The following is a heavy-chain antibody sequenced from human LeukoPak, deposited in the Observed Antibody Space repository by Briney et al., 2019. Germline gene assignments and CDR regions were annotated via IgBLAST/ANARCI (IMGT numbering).Heavy chain of an antibody. CDR3: ARSITGTGLTYYYYGMDV. Sequence: ASVKVSCKASGYTFTGYYMHWVRQAPGQGLEWMGWINPSSGGTNYAQKFQGRVTMTRDTSISTAYMDLSRLRSDDTAVYYCARSITGTGLTYYYYGMDVWGQGTTVTVSS. CDR1: GYTFTGYY. CDR2: INPSSGGT. V-gene: IGHV1-2*02. J-gene: IGHJ6*02. D-gene: IGHD1-20*01.